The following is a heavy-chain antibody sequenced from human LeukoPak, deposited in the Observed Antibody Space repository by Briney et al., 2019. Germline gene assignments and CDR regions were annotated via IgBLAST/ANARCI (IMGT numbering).Heavy chain of an antibody. Sequence: GGSLRLSCAASGFTFSSYGMHWVRQAPGKGLEWVAFIRYDGSNKYYADSVKGRFTISRDNSKNTLYLQMNSLRAEDTAVYYCAKELRFLEWFGYMDVWGKGTTVTVSS. CDR3: AKELRFLEWFGYMDV. CDR2: IRYDGSNK. D-gene: IGHD3-3*01. J-gene: IGHJ6*03. V-gene: IGHV3-30*02. CDR1: GFTFSSYG.